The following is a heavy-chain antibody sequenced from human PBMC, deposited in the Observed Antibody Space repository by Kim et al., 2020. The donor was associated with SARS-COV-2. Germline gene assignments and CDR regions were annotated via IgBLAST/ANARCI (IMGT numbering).Heavy chain of an antibody. CDR1: GFTFSSYA. CDR3: ASGPLYQLLCRY. V-gene: IGHV3-30-3*01. CDR2: ISYDGSNK. J-gene: IGHJ4*02. D-gene: IGHD2-2*01. Sequence: GGSLRLSCVASGFTFSSYAMHWVRQAPGKGLEWVAVISYDGSNKYYADSVKGRFTISRDNSKNTLYLQMNSLRAEDTAVYYCASGPLYQLLCRYWGQGTLVTVSS.